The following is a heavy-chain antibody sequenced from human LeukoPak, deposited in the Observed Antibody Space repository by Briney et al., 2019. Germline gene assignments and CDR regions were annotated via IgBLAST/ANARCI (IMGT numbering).Heavy chain of an antibody. J-gene: IGHJ4*02. CDR1: GYTFTGYY. CDR3: ARVPPGYYDSSGYYYYYFDY. CDR2: INPNSGGT. D-gene: IGHD3-22*01. Sequence: ASVKVSCKASGYTFTGYYMHWVRQAPGQGLEWMGWINPNSGGTNYAQKFQGRVTMTRDTSISTAYMELSRLRSDDTAVYYCARVPPGYYDSSGYYYYYFDYWGQGTLVTVSS. V-gene: IGHV1-2*02.